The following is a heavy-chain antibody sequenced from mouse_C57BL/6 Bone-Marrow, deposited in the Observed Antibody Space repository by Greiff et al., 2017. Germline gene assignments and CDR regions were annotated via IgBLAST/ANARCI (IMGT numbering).Heavy chain of an antibody. CDR2: INPNNGGT. V-gene: IGHV1-18*01. CDR3: ARRGITTDGYAMDY. D-gene: IGHD1-1*01. CDR1: GYTFTDYN. Sequence: QLQESGPELVKPGASVKIPCKASGYTFTDYNMDWVKQSHGKSLEWIGDINPNNGGTIYNQKFKGKATLTVDKSSSTAYMELRSLTSEDTAVYYCARRGITTDGYAMDYWGQGTSVTVSS. J-gene: IGHJ4*01.